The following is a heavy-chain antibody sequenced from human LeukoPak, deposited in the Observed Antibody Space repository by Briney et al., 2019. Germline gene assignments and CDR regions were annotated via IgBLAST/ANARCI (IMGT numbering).Heavy chain of an antibody. Sequence: PGGSLRLSCAASGFTFSSYAMHWVRQAPGKGLEWVAVISYEGRNKYYADSVKGRFTISRDNSKNTLYLQMNSLRGEDTAVSYCARAEYQLLPSSDAFDIWGQGTMVTVCS. CDR2: ISYEGRNK. CDR1: GFTFSSYA. J-gene: IGHJ3*02. CDR3: ARAEYQLLPSSDAFDI. D-gene: IGHD2-2*01. V-gene: IGHV3-30*04.